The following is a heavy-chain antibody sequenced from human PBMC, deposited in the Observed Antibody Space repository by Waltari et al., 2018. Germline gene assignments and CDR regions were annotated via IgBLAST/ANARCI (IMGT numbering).Heavy chain of an antibody. CDR1: GLPLSRAT. J-gene: IGHJ4*02. CDR2: AKSKPEGGAI. D-gene: IGHD3-10*01. Sequence: EVQMVESGGDLVKPGGSLRLSSAASGLPLSRATMTWVRQAPGKGLEWVGRAKSKPEGGAIDYAAPVRGRFNILRDDSKNTLYLQMNSLRTEDTGVYYCIHYGPETYPTDKWGPGTLVTVSS. CDR3: IHYGPETYPTDK. V-gene: IGHV3-15*01.